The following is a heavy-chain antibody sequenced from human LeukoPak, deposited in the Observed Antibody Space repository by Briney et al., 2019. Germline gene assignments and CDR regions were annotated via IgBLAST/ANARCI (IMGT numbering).Heavy chain of an antibody. J-gene: IGHJ6*02. D-gene: IGHD2-2*02. CDR3: ATAPILRGEGGEHYKYGMDV. CDR2: IYHNGTP. Sequence: PSETLSLTCTVSGGSINSGNWWSWVRQSPGKGLEWIGEIYHNGTPNYNPSLKSRVTISADTFKNHFSLKMTSVTAADTAVYYCATAPILRGEGGEHYKYGMDVWGQGTTVIVSS. CDR1: GGSINSGNW. V-gene: IGHV4-4*02.